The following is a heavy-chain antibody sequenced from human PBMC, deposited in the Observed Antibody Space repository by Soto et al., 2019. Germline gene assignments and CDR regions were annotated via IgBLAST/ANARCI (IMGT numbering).Heavy chain of an antibody. D-gene: IGHD6-13*01. V-gene: IGHV1-2*02. CDR2: INPNSGGT. Sequence: VKVCLKGSWYIFTGYYMHCVRQAPGQGLEWIGWINPNSGGTNYAQKFQGRVTMPMDTSISTAYMELSRLRSHDTAVYYCAIGRGRSSWYGYYYYVVDVWGQGTTVTGSS. CDR1: WYIFTGYY. CDR3: AIGRGRSSWYGYYYYVVDV. J-gene: IGHJ6*02.